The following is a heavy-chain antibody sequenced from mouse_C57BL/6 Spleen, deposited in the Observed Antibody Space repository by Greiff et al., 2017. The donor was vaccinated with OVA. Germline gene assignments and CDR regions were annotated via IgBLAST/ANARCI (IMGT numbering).Heavy chain of an antibody. Sequence: EVKLVESEGGLVQPGSSMTLSCTASGFTFSDYYMAWVRQVPEKGLEWVANINYDGSSTYYLDSLKSRFIISRDNAKNILYLQMSSLKSEDTATYYCARRFFYDYDGYWYFDVWGTGTTVTVSS. CDR2: INYDGSST. J-gene: IGHJ1*03. D-gene: IGHD2-4*01. CDR1: GFTFSDYY. V-gene: IGHV5-16*01. CDR3: ARRFFYDYDGYWYFDV.